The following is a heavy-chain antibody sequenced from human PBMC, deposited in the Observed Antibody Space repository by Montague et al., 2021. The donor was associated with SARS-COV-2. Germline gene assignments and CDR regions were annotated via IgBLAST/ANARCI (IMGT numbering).Heavy chain of an antibody. D-gene: IGHD1-1*01. CDR1: VSSITGSDWN. V-gene: IGHV4-39*01. J-gene: IGHJ3*02. Sequence: SETLSLTCTSSVSSITGSDWNWSCLHQRPGRGLYGVVSVNYTGTTSYNASLKSRLTISVDTSENQFSLKMTSVTASDTAVYYCARHRANAGSFDIWGQGTMVTVSS. CDR3: ARHRANAGSFDI. CDR2: VNYTGTT.